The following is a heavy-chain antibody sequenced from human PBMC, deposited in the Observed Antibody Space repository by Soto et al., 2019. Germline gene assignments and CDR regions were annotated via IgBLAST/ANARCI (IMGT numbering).Heavy chain of an antibody. J-gene: IGHJ4*02. CDR2: ISGSGGST. V-gene: IGHV3-23*01. CDR1: GFTFSSYA. CDR3: AKARATYYHGSGPFDY. Sequence: EVQLLESGGGLVQPGGSLRLSCAASGFTFSSYAMNWVRQAPGKGLEWVSAISGSGGSTYYADSVKGRFTISRDNSKNTLYLQMNSLRAEDTAIYYCAKARATYYHGSGPFDYWGQGTLVTVSS. D-gene: IGHD3-10*01.